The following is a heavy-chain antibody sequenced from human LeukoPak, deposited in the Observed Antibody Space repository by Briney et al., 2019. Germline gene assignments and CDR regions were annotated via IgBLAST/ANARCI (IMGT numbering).Heavy chain of an antibody. CDR1: GFTFDDYG. D-gene: IGHD2-15*01. Sequence: GGSLRLSCAASGFTFDDYGMSWVRQAPGKGLEWVSGINWNGGSTGYADSVKGRFTISRDNAKNSLYLQMNSVRAEDTAVYYCGRLYIALSEIDYWGQGTLVTVSS. V-gene: IGHV3-20*04. J-gene: IGHJ4*02. CDR2: INWNGGST. CDR3: GRLYIALSEIDY.